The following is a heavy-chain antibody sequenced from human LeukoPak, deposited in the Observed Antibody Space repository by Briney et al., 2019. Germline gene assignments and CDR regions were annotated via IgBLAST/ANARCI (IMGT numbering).Heavy chain of an antibody. J-gene: IGHJ6*03. V-gene: IGHV4-39*07. CDR2: IYYSGST. Sequence: SETLSLTCTVSGGSISSSSYYWGWIRQPPGKGLEWIGSIYYSGSTYYNPSLKSRVTISVDTSKNQFSLKLSSVTAADTAVYYCARERGGSSWYRYYYMDVWGKGTTVTVSS. CDR1: GGSISSSSYY. CDR3: ARERGGSSWYRYYYMDV. D-gene: IGHD6-13*01.